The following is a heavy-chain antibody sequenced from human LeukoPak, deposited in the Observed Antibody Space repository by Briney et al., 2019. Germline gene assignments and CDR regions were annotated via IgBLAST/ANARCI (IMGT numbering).Heavy chain of an antibody. CDR1: GGSISSYY. D-gene: IGHD3-10*01. CDR2: IYYSGST. J-gene: IGHJ4*02. V-gene: IGHV4-59*08. Sequence: SETLSLTCTVSGGSISSYYWSWIRQPPGKGLEWIGYIYYSGSTNYNPSLQSRVTISVDTSKNQFSLKLSSVTAADTAVYYCASRVRGAIRYWGQGTLVTVSS. CDR3: ASRVRGAIRY.